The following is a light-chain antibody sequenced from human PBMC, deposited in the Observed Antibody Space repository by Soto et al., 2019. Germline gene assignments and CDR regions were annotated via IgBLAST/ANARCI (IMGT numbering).Light chain of an antibody. CDR1: QSVSSSY. Sequence: EIVLTQSPGTLSLSPGEGATLSCRASQSVSSSYLAWYQQKPGQAPRLLIYDASSRATGIPGRFSGSGSGTDFTLTISRLEPEDFAVYYCQRYGSLPYTFGQGTKVDIK. V-gene: IGKV3-20*01. CDR2: DAS. J-gene: IGKJ2*01. CDR3: QRYGSLPYT.